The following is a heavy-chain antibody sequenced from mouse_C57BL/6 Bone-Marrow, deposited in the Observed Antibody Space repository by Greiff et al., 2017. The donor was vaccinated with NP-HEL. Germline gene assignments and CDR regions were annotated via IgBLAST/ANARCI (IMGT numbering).Heavy chain of an antibody. Sequence: VQLQQSGAELVRPGASVKLSCTASGFNIKDDYMHWVKQRPEQGLEWIGWIDPENGDTEYASKFQGKATITADTSSNTAYLQLSSLTSEDTAGYYCTKIPDGSRFAYWGQGTLVTVSA. CDR2: IDPENGDT. V-gene: IGHV14-4*01. CDR1: GFNIKDDY. D-gene: IGHD2-3*01. J-gene: IGHJ3*01. CDR3: TKIPDGSRFAY.